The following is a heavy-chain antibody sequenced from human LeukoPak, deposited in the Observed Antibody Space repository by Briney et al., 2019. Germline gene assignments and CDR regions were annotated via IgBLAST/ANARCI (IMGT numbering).Heavy chain of an antibody. D-gene: IGHD4-17*01. Sequence: PGGSLRLSCAATGFTFSSFWMSWVRQGPGKGLEWVASIPPDGGIGRYVDSVKGRFTISRDNAKTTVFLQMNSLREEDTAVYYCARLFGGVTTLDYWGQGALVTVSS. J-gene: IGHJ4*02. CDR2: IPPDGGIG. CDR1: GFTFSSFW. V-gene: IGHV3-7*01. CDR3: ARLFGGVTTLDY.